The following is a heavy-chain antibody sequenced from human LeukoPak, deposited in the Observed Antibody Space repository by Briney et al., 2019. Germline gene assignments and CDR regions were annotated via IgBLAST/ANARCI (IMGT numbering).Heavy chain of an antibody. CDR3: ARDLRVGPTVFDY. Sequence: VASVKVSCKASGYTFTGYYMHWVRQAPGQGLEWMGWINPNSGGTNYAQKFQGRVTMTRDTSISTAYMELSRLRSDDTAVYYCARDLRVGPTVFDYWGQGTLVTVSS. J-gene: IGHJ4*02. CDR1: GYTFTGYY. V-gene: IGHV1-2*02. D-gene: IGHD1-26*01. CDR2: INPNSGGT.